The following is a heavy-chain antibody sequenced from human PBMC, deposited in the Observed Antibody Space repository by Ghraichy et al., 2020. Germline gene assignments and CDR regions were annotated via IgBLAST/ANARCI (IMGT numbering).Heavy chain of an antibody. CDR1: AFTGSNNY. Sequence: GGSLRLSGAASAFTGSNNYMTWVRQAPGKGLEWVSVIYSGGSTYYADSVKGRFTISRDNSKNTLYLQMNSLRGEDTAVYYCARGRNPLDYWGQGTLVTVSS. J-gene: IGHJ4*02. CDR3: ARGRNPLDY. V-gene: IGHV3-66*02. CDR2: IYSGGST.